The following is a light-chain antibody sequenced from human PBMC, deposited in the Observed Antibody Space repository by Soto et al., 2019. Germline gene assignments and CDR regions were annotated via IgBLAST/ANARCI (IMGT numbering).Light chain of an antibody. Sequence: QSVPTQPPSASGTPGQRVTISCSGSSSNIGSNTVNWYQQLPGTAPKLLIYSNNQRPSGVPDRFSGSKSGTSASLAISGLESEDEADYYCAAWDDGLNIPFGTGTKLTVL. J-gene: IGLJ1*01. CDR1: SSNIGSNT. V-gene: IGLV1-44*01. CDR2: SNN. CDR3: AAWDDGLNIP.